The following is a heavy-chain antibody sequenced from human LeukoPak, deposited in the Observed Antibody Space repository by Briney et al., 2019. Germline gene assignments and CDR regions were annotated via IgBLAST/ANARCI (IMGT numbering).Heavy chain of an antibody. CDR1: GFTFSNYW. D-gene: IGHD1-26*01. V-gene: IGHV3-7*03. CDR3: AKLGGWELRRYYYMDV. Sequence: PGGSLRLSCAASGFTFSNYWMSWVRQAPGKGLEWVANIKQDGSEKYYVDSVKGRFTISRDNAKNSLYLQMTSLGAEDTAVYYCAKLGGWELRRYYYMDVRGKGTTVTVSS. CDR2: IKQDGSEK. J-gene: IGHJ6*03.